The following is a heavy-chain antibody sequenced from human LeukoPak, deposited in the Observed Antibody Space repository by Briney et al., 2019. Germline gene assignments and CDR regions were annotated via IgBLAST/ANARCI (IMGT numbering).Heavy chain of an antibody. D-gene: IGHD5-18*01. Sequence: SETLSLTCAVSGGSISSSNWWSWVRQPPGKGLEWIGEMYPSGSTNYNPSLKSRVTISIDKSKNQFSLKLTSVTAADTAVYYCARLRVRGYGYGPWEGPTWLDYWGQGTLVTVSS. J-gene: IGHJ4*02. CDR1: GGSISSSNW. CDR3: ARLRVRGYGYGPWEGPTWLDY. CDR2: MYPSGST. V-gene: IGHV4-4*02.